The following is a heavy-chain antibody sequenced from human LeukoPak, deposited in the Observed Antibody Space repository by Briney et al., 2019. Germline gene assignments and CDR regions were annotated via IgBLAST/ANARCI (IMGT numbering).Heavy chain of an antibody. J-gene: IGHJ5*02. CDR3: ARREGIAEFDP. CDR1: GGSISSYY. D-gene: IGHD6-13*01. CDR2: IYYSGST. Sequence: SETLSLTCTVSGGSISSYYWSWIRQPPGKGLEWIGYIYYSGSTNCNPSLKSRVTISVDTSKNQFSLKLSSVTAADTAVYYCARREGIAEFDPWGQGTLVTVSS. V-gene: IGHV4-59*08.